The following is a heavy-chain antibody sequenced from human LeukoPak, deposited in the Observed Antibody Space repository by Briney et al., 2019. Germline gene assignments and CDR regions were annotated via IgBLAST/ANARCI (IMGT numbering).Heavy chain of an antibody. CDR3: AGRPDTSMVPIFDY. CDR2: INPSSGGT. J-gene: IGHJ4*03. CDR1: GYTFTGYY. D-gene: IGHD5-18*01. Sequence: ASVKVSCKASGYTFTGYYVHWVRQAPGQGLEWMGWINPSSGGTNYAQKFQGRVTMTGDTSISTVYMELSRLSSDDTAVYFCAGRPDTSMVPIFDYWGQGTTVTVSS. V-gene: IGHV1-2*02.